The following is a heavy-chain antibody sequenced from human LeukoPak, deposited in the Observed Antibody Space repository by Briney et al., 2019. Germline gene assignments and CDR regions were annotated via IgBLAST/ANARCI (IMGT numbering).Heavy chain of an antibody. D-gene: IGHD5-24*01. CDR3: AKHKQWLLKEDWFDP. Sequence: GGSLRLSCAASGITFSGSGMSWVRQAPGKGLEWVSTISGSGSNTHYADSVKGRFTISRDNYKDTLYMQMNSLRADDTAVYFCAKHKQWLLKEDWFDPWGQGTLVTVSS. CDR2: ISGSGSNT. J-gene: IGHJ5*02. V-gene: IGHV3-23*01. CDR1: GITFSGSG.